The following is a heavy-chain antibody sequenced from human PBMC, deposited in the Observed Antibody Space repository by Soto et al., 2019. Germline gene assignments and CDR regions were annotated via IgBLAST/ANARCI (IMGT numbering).Heavy chain of an antibody. CDR1: GFTFSSYA. Sequence: EVQLLESGGGLVQPGGSLRLSCAASGFTFSSYAMSWVRQAPGKGLEWVSAISGSGGSTYYADSVKGRFTISRDNSKNTLYLQMNSLRAEDTAVYYCAKVPNSNRGYYYYYMDVWGKGTTVTVSS. CDR3: AKVPNSNRGYYYYYMDV. D-gene: IGHD4-4*01. CDR2: ISGSGGST. V-gene: IGHV3-23*01. J-gene: IGHJ6*03.